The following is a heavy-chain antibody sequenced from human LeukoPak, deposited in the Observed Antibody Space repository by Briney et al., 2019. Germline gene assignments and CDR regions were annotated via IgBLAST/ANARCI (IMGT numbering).Heavy chain of an antibody. Sequence: GGSLRLSCAASGFTFSSYSMNWVRQAPGKGLEWVSSISSSSSYIYYADSVKGRFTISRDNAKNTLYLQMNSLRVEDTAMYYRTRVFAGDEYSSSGYWGQGTLPTVSS. CDR2: ISSSSSYI. CDR1: GFTFSSYS. J-gene: IGHJ4*02. V-gene: IGHV3-21*01. CDR3: TRVFAGDEYSSSGY. D-gene: IGHD6-13*01.